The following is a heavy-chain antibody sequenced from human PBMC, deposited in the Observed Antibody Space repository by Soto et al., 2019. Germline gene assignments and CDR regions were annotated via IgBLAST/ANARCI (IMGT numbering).Heavy chain of an antibody. J-gene: IGHJ4*02. V-gene: IGHV1-18*01. CDR1: GYTFRNFG. CDR2: ISTDNGNT. CDR3: TRDAKYYDILTGYFVNDY. D-gene: IGHD3-9*01. Sequence: QVQLMQSGAEVKKPGASVKVSCKASGYTFRNFGISWVRQAPGQGLEGLGWISTDNGNTKYAQNFHDRVTMTTDTATTTAYMELRSLRSDDTAVYYCTRDAKYYDILTGYFVNDYWGQGTLVTVSS.